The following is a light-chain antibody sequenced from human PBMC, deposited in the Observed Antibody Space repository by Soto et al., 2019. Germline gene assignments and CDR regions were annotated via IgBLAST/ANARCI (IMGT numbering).Light chain of an antibody. CDR1: SSNIGSNH. CDR2: RSD. J-gene: IGLJ3*02. Sequence: QSVLTQPPSASGTPGQRVTISCSGSSSNIGSNHVYWYQQFPGMAPKLLMYRSDQLPTGVPDRFSGSRSGTSASLAISGLLSDDEADYYCSARVGILSGVVFGGGTKLTVL. CDR3: SARVGILSGVV. V-gene: IGLV1-47*01.